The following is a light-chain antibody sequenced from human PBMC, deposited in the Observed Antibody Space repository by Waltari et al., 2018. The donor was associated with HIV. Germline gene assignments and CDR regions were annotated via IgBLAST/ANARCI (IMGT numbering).Light chain of an antibody. CDR1: SSNIGAGDD. CDR3: HAYDNNLSGFLV. CDR2: GNS. V-gene: IGLV1-40*01. J-gene: IGLJ2*01. Sequence: QSVLTQPPSVSGAPGQRVTISCTGSSSNIGAGDDVHWYQQLPETTPKLLIYGNSHRPSGVPDRFSGSKSGNSASLAISGPQAEVEADYFRHAYDNNLSGFLVFGGGTKLTVL.